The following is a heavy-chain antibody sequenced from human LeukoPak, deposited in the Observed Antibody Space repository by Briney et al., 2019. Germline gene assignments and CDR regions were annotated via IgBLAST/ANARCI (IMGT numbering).Heavy chain of an antibody. J-gene: IGHJ4*02. D-gene: IGHD3-3*01. CDR2: IHYDGSNK. Sequence: GGSLRLSCAASGFTFSTYGMHWVRQAPGKGLEWVAFIHYDGSNKYYADSVKGRFTISRDNSKNTLYLQMNSLRAEDTAVYYCARLVGGYYGYWGQGTLVTVSS. CDR1: GFTFSTYG. V-gene: IGHV3-30*02. CDR3: ARLVGGYYGY.